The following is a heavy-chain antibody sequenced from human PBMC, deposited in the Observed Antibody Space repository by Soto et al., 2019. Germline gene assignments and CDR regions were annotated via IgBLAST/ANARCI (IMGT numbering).Heavy chain of an antibody. CDR2: INAAIGEI. J-gene: IGHJ6*02. D-gene: IGHD3-10*01. CDR3: ARLDGGYFYHYGMDV. V-gene: IGHV1-3*01. Sequence: GASVKVSCKASGYSFTAYGIHWVRQAPGQRLEWMGWINAAIGEIKFSQKFQGRVTISRDTSARTAYMELSGLRSEDTAVYYCARLDGGYFYHYGMDVWGQGTTVTVSS. CDR1: GYSFTAYG.